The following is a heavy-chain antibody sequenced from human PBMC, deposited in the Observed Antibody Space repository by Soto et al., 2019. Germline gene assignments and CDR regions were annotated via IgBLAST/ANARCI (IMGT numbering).Heavy chain of an antibody. Sequence: XVCLRVSSAASGFPFSSYSMNCVRQAPGKGLEWVSSISSSSSYIYYADSVKGRFTISRDNAKNSLYLQMNSLRAEDTAVYYCARDGLATPGEIDYCGQRTLVTVSS. D-gene: IGHD5-12*01. V-gene: IGHV3-21*01. J-gene: IGHJ4*02. CDR2: ISSSSSYI. CDR1: GFPFSSYS. CDR3: ARDGLATPGEIDY.